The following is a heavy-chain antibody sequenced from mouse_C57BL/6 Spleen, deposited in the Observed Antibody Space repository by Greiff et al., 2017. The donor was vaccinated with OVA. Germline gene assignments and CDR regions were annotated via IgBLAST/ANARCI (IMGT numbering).Heavy chain of an antibody. CDR1: GFTFSDYG. D-gene: IGHD4-1*01. CDR2: ISSDSSTI. Sequence: EVHLVESGGGLVKPGGSLKLSCAASGFTFSDYGMHWVRQAPEKGLEWVAYISSDSSTIYYADTVKGRFTISRDNAKNTLFLQMTSLRSEDAAMYYCAKLGRGHYLDYWGQGTTLTVAS. J-gene: IGHJ2*01. V-gene: IGHV5-17*01. CDR3: AKLGRGHYLDY.